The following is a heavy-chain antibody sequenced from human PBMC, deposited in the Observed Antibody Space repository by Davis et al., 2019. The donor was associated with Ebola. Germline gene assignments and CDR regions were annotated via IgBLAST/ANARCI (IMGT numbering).Heavy chain of an antibody. J-gene: IGHJ4*02. Sequence: AASVKVSCKASGGTLSGYAISWVRQAPGQGLEWMGGIIPIFDTANYAQNFQGRVTFTADESTSTAYMELSSLRSEDTAVYYCARGSRDRSGYYWGYWGQGTLVTVSS. V-gene: IGHV1-69*13. CDR2: IIPIFDTA. CDR1: GGTLSGYA. D-gene: IGHD3-22*01. CDR3: ARGSRDRSGYYWGY.